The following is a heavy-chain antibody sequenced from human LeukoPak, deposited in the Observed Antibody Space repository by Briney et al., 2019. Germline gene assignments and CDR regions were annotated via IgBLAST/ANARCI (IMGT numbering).Heavy chain of an antibody. Sequence: SETLSLTCAVSGGSFSGYYWNWIRQPPGKGLEWIGVINHSGSTNYNPSLKSRVTISGDTSKNQFSLKLSSVTAADTAVYYCARRGYSSGKRRAFDYWGQGTLVTVSS. CDR2: INHSGST. D-gene: IGHD6-19*01. V-gene: IGHV4-34*01. CDR1: GGSFSGYY. CDR3: ARRGYSSGKRRAFDY. J-gene: IGHJ4*02.